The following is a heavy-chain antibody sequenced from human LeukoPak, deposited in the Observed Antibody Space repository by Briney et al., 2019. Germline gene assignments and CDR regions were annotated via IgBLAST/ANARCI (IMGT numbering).Heavy chain of an antibody. Sequence: GGSLRLSCAASGLSIGSNSMHWVRQAPGKGLEWVSLISWDECTTYYSDSVKGRFTVSRDSCKNSLHLQMNSLRTEDTAVYYCARGPNRWWGVSRNWCMDVWGQGTTVTVSS. CDR3: ARGPNRWWGVSRNWCMDV. J-gene: IGHJ6*02. D-gene: IGHD2-15*01. CDR1: GLSIGSNS. V-gene: IGHV3-43*01. CDR2: ISWDECTT.